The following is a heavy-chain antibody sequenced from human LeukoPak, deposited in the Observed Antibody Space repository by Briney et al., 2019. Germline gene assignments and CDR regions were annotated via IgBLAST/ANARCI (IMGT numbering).Heavy chain of an antibody. Sequence: GGSLRLSCAASGFTFSSYSMNWVRQAPGKGLEWVSYISSSSSTIYYADSAKGRFTISRDNAKNSLYLQMNSLRAEDTAVYYCARGGTAAGHRDYFDYWGQGTLVTVSS. CDR3: ARGGTAAGHRDYFDY. CDR1: GFTFSSYS. D-gene: IGHD6-13*01. CDR2: ISSSSSTI. J-gene: IGHJ4*02. V-gene: IGHV3-48*01.